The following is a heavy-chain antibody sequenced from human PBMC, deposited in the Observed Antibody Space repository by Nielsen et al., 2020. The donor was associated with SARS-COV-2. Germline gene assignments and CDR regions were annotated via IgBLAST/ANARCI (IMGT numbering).Heavy chain of an antibody. V-gene: IGHV4-59*12. CDR2: IYYSGST. J-gene: IGHJ6*02. Sequence: WIRQPPGKGLEWIGYIYYSGSTNYNPSLKSRVTISVDTSKNQFSLKLSSVTAADTAVYYCARRSPYYYGMDVWGQGTTVTVSS. CDR3: ARRSPYYYGMDV.